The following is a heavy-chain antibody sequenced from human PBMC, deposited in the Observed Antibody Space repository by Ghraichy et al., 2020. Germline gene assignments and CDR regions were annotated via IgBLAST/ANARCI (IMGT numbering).Heavy chain of an antibody. CDR2: IKQDGSEK. CDR3: ARDYNMLYSSSWYPPNYYGMDV. D-gene: IGHD6-13*01. V-gene: IGHV3-7*01. Sequence: GGSLRLSCAASGFTFSSYWMSWVRQAPGKGLEWVANIKQDGSEKYYVDSVKGRFTISRDNAKNSLYLQMNSLRAEDTAVYYCARDYNMLYSSSWYPPNYYGMDVWGQGTTVTVSS. CDR1: GFTFSSYW. J-gene: IGHJ6*02.